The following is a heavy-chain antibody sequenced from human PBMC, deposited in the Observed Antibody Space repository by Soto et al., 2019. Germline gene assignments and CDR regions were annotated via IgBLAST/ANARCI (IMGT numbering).Heavy chain of an antibody. J-gene: IGHJ6*02. CDR3: ARDLSGTGLDI. V-gene: IGHV4-4*07. Sequence: QLQLHESGPGLVKPSEXXSLTCNVSGDSIGRFXWXXXXXXXXKGLEWIGRVYSTGGVTYNPALKGRVTISLDRSNNHVSLEMNSVTAADTAVYFCARDLSGTGLDIWGRGTRVSVSS. CDR1: GDSIGRFX. D-gene: IGHD1-26*01. CDR2: VYSTGGV.